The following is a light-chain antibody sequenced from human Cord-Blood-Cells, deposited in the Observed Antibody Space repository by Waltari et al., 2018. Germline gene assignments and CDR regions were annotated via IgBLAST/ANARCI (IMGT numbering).Light chain of an antibody. CDR1: QSVSSY. CDR2: DAS. V-gene: IGKV3-11*01. Sequence: TLSCRASQSVSSYLAWYQQKPGQAPRLLIYDASNRATGIPARFSGSGSGTDFTLTISSLEPEDFAVYYCQQRSNWPGTFGQGTKVEIK. J-gene: IGKJ1*01. CDR3: QQRSNWPGT.